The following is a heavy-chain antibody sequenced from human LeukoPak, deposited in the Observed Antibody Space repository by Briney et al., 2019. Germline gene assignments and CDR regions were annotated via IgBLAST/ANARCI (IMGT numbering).Heavy chain of an antibody. CDR2: ISDSGSTR. D-gene: IGHD6-13*01. J-gene: IGHJ4*02. CDR1: GFTFSSYE. CDR3: ARELAVAGTACFDY. Sequence: PGGSLRLSCAASGFTFSSYEMNWVRQAPGKGLEWISYISDSGSTRYYADSVKGRFTISRDNARNSLYLQMNSLRAEDTAVYFCARELAVAGTACFDYWGQGTLVTVSS. V-gene: IGHV3-48*03.